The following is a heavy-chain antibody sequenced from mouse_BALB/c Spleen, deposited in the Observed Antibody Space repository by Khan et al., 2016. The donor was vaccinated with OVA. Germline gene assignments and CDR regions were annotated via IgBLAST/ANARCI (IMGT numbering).Heavy chain of an antibody. CDR3: ARGGYGGFAY. Sequence: QVQLQQSGADLMKPGASVKLSCKAIGYTFSSYWIEWVKQRPGHGLEWIGDILPGSLSINYTEKFKGKATFTADTSSNKAYMQVSSLTSDVSAVYHCARGGYGGFAYWGQGTLVTVAA. J-gene: IGHJ3*01. D-gene: IGHD2-2*01. CDR2: ILPGSLSI. V-gene: IGHV1-9*01. CDR1: GYTFSSYW.